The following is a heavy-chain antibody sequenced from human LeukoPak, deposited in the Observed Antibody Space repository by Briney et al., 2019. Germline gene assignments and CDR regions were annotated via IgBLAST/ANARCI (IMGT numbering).Heavy chain of an antibody. V-gene: IGHV3-7*01. J-gene: IGHJ4*02. D-gene: IGHD5-24*01. CDR3: ARGDGYHRL. Sequence: SGGSLRLSCAASGFTFSTYWMTWVRQAPGKGLEWVAKVKQDGSEKYYVDSVKSRFTISRDNAKNSLSLQMNSLRVEDTAVYFCARGDGYHRLWGQGTLVTVSS. CDR1: GFTFSTYW. CDR2: VKQDGSEK.